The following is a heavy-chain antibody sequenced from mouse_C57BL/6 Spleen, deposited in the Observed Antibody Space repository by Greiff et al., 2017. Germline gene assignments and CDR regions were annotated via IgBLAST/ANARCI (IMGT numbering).Heavy chain of an antibody. D-gene: IGHD2-3*01. CDR2: ILPGSGST. J-gene: IGHJ3*01. V-gene: IGHV1-9*01. CDR3: ARSPQFYDGYLAWFAY. CDR1: GYTFTGYW. Sequence: QVQLQQSGAELMKPGASVKLSCKATGYTFTGYWIEWVKQRPGHGLEWIGEILPGSGSTNYNEKFKGKATFTADTSSNTAYMQLSSLTTEDSAIYYCARSPQFYDGYLAWFAYWGQGTLVTVSA.